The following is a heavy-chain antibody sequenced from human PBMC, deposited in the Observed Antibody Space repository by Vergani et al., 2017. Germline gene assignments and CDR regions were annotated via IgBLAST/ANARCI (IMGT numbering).Heavy chain of an antibody. J-gene: IGHJ4*02. CDR2: IYPGDSDT. D-gene: IGHD2-2*01. CDR3: ARHPWRKLVPAAIRVWIDY. CDR1: GYTFSSYW. V-gene: IGHV5-51*01. Sequence: EVQLVQSGAEVKKPGESLKISCKASGYTFSSYWIGWVRQMPGKGLEWRGIIYPGDSDTSYSPSFQGQVTISADKSISTAYLQGSSLKASDTAMYYCARHPWRKLVPAAIRVWIDYWGQGTLVTVSS.